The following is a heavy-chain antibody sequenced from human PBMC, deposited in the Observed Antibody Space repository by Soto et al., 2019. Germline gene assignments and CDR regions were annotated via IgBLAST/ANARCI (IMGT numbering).Heavy chain of an antibody. J-gene: IGHJ6*02. CDR2: ISCSSSYI. D-gene: IGHD6-6*01. CDR3: ARDSSSSGRTYYYYYGMDV. V-gene: IGHV3-21*01. CDR1: GFTLRSYS. Sequence: PGGAPRLSRSAPGFTLRSYSMNWGRPAPGKGGGWVSSISCSSSYIYYADSVKGRFTISRDNAKNSLYLQMNSLRAEDTAVYYCARDSSSSGRTYYYYYGMDVWGQGTTVTVSS.